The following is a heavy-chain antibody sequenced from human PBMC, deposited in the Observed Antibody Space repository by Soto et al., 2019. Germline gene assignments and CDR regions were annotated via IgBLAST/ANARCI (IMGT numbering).Heavy chain of an antibody. CDR2: ISAYNGNT. D-gene: IGHD6-19*01. J-gene: IGHJ4*02. CDR3: ARAGFIAVAGTGRLADFDY. CDR1: GYTFTSYG. V-gene: IGHV1-18*01. Sequence: QVQLVQSGAEVKKPGASVKVSCKASGYTFTSYGISWVRQAPGQGLEWMGWISAYNGNTNYAQKPQGRVTMTTDTSTSTAYMELRSLRSDDTAVYYCARAGFIAVAGTGRLADFDYWGQGTLVTVSS.